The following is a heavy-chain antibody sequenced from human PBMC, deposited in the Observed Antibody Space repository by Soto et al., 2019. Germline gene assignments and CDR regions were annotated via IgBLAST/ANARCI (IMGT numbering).Heavy chain of an antibody. CDR3: ARAYGGNPALFDP. J-gene: IGHJ5*02. D-gene: IGHD4-17*01. CDR2: IYTGGST. V-gene: IGHV3-53*01. CDR1: GFTVSSDY. Sequence: EVQLVESGGGLIQPGGSLRLSCAASGFTVSSDYMSWVRQVPGKGLEWVSVIYTGGSTYYADSVKGRFTFSRDNSKNTLYLQMNSLRAEDTAVYYCARAYGGNPALFDPWGQGTLVTVSS.